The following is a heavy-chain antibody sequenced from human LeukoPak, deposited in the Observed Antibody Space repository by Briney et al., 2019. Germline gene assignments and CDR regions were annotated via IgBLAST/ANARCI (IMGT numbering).Heavy chain of an antibody. CDR2: ISSSSSYI. CDR1: GFTFSSYS. J-gene: IGHJ4*02. D-gene: IGHD3-10*01. Sequence: GGSLRLSCAASGFTFSSYSMNWVRQAPGKGLEWVSSISSSSSYIYYADSVKGRFTISRDNAKNSRYLQMNSLRAEDTAVYYCARADYGSGNFDYWGQGTLVTVSS. V-gene: IGHV3-21*01. CDR3: ARADYGSGNFDY.